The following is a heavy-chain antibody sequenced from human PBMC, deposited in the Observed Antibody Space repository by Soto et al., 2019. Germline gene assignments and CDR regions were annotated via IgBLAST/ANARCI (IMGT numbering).Heavy chain of an antibody. D-gene: IGHD4-4*01. J-gene: IGHJ3*02. CDR3: AKDLDHDYNDAFDI. V-gene: IGHV3-30*18. CDR2: ISYDGSNK. CDR1: GFTFSSYG. Sequence: QVQLVESGGGVVQPGRSLRLSCAASGFTFSSYGMHWVRQAPGKGLEWVAVISYDGSNKYYADSVKGRFTISRDNSKNTLYLQMNSLRAEDTAVYYCAKDLDHDYNDAFDIWGQGTMVTVSS.